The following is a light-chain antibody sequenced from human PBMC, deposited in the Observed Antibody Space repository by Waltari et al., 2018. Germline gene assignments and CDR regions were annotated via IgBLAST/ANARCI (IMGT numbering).Light chain of an antibody. CDR1: SGINVGTYR. V-gene: IGLV5-45*03. J-gene: IGLJ3*02. Sequence: QAVLTQPSSLSASPGASASLTCTLRSGINVGTYRIYWYQQKPGSPPQYLLRYKSDSDKQQGSGVPSRFSGSKDASANAGILLISGPQSEDEADYYCMIWHSSARVFGGGTKLTVL. CDR2: YKSDSDK. CDR3: MIWHSSARV.